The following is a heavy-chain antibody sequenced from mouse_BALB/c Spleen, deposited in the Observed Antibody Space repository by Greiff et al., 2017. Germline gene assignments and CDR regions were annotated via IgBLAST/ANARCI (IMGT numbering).Heavy chain of an antibody. V-gene: IGHV14-1*02. CDR3: ATDGYGSWFAY. CDR1: GFNIKDYY. J-gene: IGHJ3*01. D-gene: IGHD2-2*01. Sequence: VQLQQSGAELVRPGALVKLSCKASGFNIKDYYMHWVKQRPEQGLEWIGWIDPENGNTIYDPKFQGKASITADTSSNTAYLQLSSLTSEDTAVYYCATDGYGSWFAYWGQGTLVTVSA. CDR2: IDPENGNT.